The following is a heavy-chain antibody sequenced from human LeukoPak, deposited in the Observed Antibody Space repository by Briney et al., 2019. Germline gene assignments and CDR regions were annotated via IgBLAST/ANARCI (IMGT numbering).Heavy chain of an antibody. J-gene: IGHJ4*02. D-gene: IGHD7-27*01. CDR1: GFVFSDYS. CDR2: IRGSGSGM. CDR3: AGDDNWGFDY. V-gene: IGHV3-48*04. Sequence: GGSLRLSCAASGFVFSDYSMNWVRQAPGKGLEWVANIRGSGSGMGYGSYYADSVKGRFTISRDNAKTSLYLQMNSLRADDTAVYYCAGDDNWGFDYWGQGALVTVSS.